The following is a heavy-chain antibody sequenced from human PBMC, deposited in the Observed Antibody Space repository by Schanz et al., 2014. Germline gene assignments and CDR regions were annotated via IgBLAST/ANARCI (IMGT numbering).Heavy chain of an antibody. CDR3: ARDLPRTFLFDY. Sequence: EVQLVESGGGWVQPGGSLRLSCAASGFTFSGYSMNWVRQAPGKGLEWVAYISSSSSTIHYADSVKGRFTISRDNAKNSLYLQIDSLRAEDTAVYYCARDLPRTFLFDYWGQGTLVTVSS. J-gene: IGHJ4*02. V-gene: IGHV3-48*01. CDR2: ISSSSSTI. CDR1: GFTFSGYS.